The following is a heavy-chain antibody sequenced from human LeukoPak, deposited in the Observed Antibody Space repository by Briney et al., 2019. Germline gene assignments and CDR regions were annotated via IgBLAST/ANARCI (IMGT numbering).Heavy chain of an antibody. CDR3: ARGSDASLYYYYYMDV. J-gene: IGHJ6*03. CDR2: INHSGST. D-gene: IGHD5-24*01. CDR1: GGSFSGYY. V-gene: IGHV4-34*01. Sequence: PSETLSLTCAVYGGSFSGYYWSWSRQPPGKGPEWIGEINHSGSTNYNPSLKSRVTISVDTSKNQFSLKLSSVTAADTAVYYCARGSDASLYYYYYMDVWGKGTTVTVSS.